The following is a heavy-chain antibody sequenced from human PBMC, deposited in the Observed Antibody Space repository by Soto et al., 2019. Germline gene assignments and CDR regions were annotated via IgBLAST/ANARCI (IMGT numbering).Heavy chain of an antibody. J-gene: IGHJ4*02. CDR3: AKEMIASTLADFFDY. CDR1: GFTFSNYG. D-gene: IGHD2-21*01. Sequence: EVQLLESGGGLIQPGGSLRLSCEASGFTFSNYGLTWVRQAPGKGLEWVPTINGSGDRAFYADPVKGRFTISRDNSKNTLYLQMNSLSAEDTAIYYCAKEMIASTLADFFDYWGQGILVTVSS. V-gene: IGHV3-23*01. CDR2: INGSGDRA.